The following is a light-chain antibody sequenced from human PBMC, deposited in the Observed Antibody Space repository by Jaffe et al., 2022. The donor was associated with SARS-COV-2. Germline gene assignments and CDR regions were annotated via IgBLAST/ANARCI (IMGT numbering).Light chain of an antibody. J-gene: IGKJ4*01. CDR2: DTF. V-gene: IGKV3-20*01. CDR3: QQYASSPLT. Sequence: EIVLTQSPGTLSLSPGERATLSCRASQSIGNTYLAWCQQKPGQAPRLLIYDTFSRATGIPDRFSGSGSGTDFTLTISRLEPEDFAVYFCQQYASSPLTFGGGTKVEIK. CDR1: QSIGNTY.